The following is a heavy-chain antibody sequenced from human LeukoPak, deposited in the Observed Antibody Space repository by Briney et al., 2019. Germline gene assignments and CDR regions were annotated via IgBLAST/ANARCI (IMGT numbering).Heavy chain of an antibody. Sequence: ASVKVSCKASGYTFTGYYMHWVRQAPGQGLEWMGWINPNSGGTNYAQKLQGRVTMTTDTSTSTAYMELRSLRSDDTAVYYCARDLDSIVGATGDAFDIWGQGTMVTVSS. CDR2: INPNSGGT. V-gene: IGHV1-2*02. D-gene: IGHD1-26*01. CDR3: ARDLDSIVGATGDAFDI. J-gene: IGHJ3*02. CDR1: GYTFTGYY.